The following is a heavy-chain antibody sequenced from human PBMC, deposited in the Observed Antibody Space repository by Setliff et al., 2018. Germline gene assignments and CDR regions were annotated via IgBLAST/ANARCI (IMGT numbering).Heavy chain of an antibody. CDR2: IHDSGNPT. V-gene: IGHV3-11*04. D-gene: IGHD2-2*01. CDR3: ARAHSSTLSVHDY. J-gene: IGHJ4*02. CDR1: GFTFSNYY. Sequence: GGSLRLSCAASGFTFSNYYMTWIRQAPGKGLEWISYIHDSGNPTYYADSVKGRFTVSRDNAKNTLHLQMNSLRAEDTAVYYCARAHSSTLSVHDYWGQGTLVTVSS.